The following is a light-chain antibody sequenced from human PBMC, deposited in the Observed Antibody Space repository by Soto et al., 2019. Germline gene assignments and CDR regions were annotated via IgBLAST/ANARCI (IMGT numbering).Light chain of an antibody. CDR3: CSYANGNTLL. V-gene: IGLV2-23*02. J-gene: IGLJ2*01. CDR1: SSDVGSYDL. Sequence: QSALNQPASVSGSPGQSITISCTGTSSDVGSYDLVSWYQHHPGTAPKLILYEVTKRPSGVSNRFSASKSGNTASLTISGLQTEDDSHYYCCSYANGNTLLFGGGTKLTVL. CDR2: EVT.